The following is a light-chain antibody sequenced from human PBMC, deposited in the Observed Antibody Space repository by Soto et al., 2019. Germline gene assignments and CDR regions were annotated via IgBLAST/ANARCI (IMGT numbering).Light chain of an antibody. V-gene: IGKV2-28*01. CDR3: MEALQIPYT. CDR1: QSLLHSDGNSY. J-gene: IGKJ5*01. Sequence: VMTQSPLSLSVRVGEPASISCRSSQSLLHSDGNSYLDWYLQKPGQSPKLLIYVTSNRASGVXDXXRGIVSGTHFTLEISRVEAEEVGVYYCMEALQIPYTSGQGTRMEI. CDR2: VTS.